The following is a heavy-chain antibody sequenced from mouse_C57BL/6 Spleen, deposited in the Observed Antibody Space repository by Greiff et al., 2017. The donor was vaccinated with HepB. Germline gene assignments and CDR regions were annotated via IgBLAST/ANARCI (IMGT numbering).Heavy chain of an antibody. Sequence: VHLVESGPGLVAPSQSLSITCTVSGFSLTSYAISWVRQPPGKGLEWLGVIWTGGGTNYNSALKSRLSISKDNSKSQVFLKMNSLQTDDTARYYCARVYSNNEDAMDYWGQGTSVTVSS. V-gene: IGHV2-9-1*01. CDR2: IWTGGGT. J-gene: IGHJ4*01. D-gene: IGHD2-5*01. CDR1: GFSLTSYA. CDR3: ARVYSNNEDAMDY.